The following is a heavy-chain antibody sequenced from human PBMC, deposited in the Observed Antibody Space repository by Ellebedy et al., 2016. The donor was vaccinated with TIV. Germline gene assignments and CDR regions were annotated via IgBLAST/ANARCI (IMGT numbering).Heavy chain of an antibody. V-gene: IGHV4-59*01. D-gene: IGHD4-23*01. CDR3: ARGAEDFGGINFDL. Sequence: MPSETLSLTCTVSGGPINNYYWTRIRQPPGKGLEWIGHIHYNGQTAYNTSLEGRVTISLPTSENQFSLTLTSVTAADTAVYFCARGAEDFGGINFDLWGQGTEVTASS. CDR2: IHYNGQT. J-gene: IGHJ3*01. CDR1: GGPINNYY.